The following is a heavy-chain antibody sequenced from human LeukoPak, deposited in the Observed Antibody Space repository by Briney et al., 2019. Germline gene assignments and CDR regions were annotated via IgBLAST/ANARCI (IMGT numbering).Heavy chain of an antibody. CDR2: IYSGGST. V-gene: IGHV3-53*01. Sequence: PGGSLRLSCAASGFTFTNYDMHWVRQAPGKGLEWVSVIYSGGSTYYADSVKGRFTISRDNSKNTVYLQMNSLRAEDTAVYYCARDVVGPNRWVYGMDVWGQGTTVTVSS. J-gene: IGHJ6*02. D-gene: IGHD3/OR15-3a*01. CDR1: GFTFTNYD. CDR3: ARDVVGPNRWVYGMDV.